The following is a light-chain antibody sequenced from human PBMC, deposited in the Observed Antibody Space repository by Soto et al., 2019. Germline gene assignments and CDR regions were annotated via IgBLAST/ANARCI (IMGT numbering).Light chain of an antibody. V-gene: IGLV4-69*01. J-gene: IGLJ3*02. CDR3: QTWGTGIQV. CDR1: RGHNKYA. Sequence: QPVLTQSPSASASLGASVKLTCTLSRGHNKYAIAWHQQQPEKGPRHLLRVNSDGSHNKGDGIPDRFSGSSSGAERYLTISSLQSEDEADYYCQTWGTGIQVFGGGTKVTVL. CDR2: VNSDGSH.